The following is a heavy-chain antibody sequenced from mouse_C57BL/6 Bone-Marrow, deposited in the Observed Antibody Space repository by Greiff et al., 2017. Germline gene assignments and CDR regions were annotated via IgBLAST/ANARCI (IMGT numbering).Heavy chain of an antibody. Sequence: EVKLQESGPVLVKPGPSVKISCKASGFTFTDYYMHWVKQSHGKSLEWIGLVYPYNGGTSYNQKFKGKATLTVDTYSSTADMELNSLTSEDSAVYYCARDYYGSSYAMDYWGQGTSVTVSS. V-gene: IGHV1-36*01. D-gene: IGHD1-1*01. CDR2: VYPYNGGT. J-gene: IGHJ4*01. CDR3: ARDYYGSSYAMDY. CDR1: GFTFTDYY.